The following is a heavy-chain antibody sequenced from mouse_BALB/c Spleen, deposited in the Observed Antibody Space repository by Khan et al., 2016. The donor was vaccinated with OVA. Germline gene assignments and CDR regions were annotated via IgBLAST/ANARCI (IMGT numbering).Heavy chain of an antibody. V-gene: IGHV1S136*01. Sequence: EVQLQQSGPELVKPGASVKMSCKASGYTFTSYVMHWVKQKPGLGLEWIGYIYLFNDDTKYNEKFKDKATLTLDKSSSTAYMELSSLTSEDSAVDYCAPVGTYYVSFAYWGQGTLVTVSA. D-gene: IGHD1-1*01. CDR2: IYLFNDDT. CDR1: GYTFTSYV. CDR3: APVGTYYVSFAY. J-gene: IGHJ3*01.